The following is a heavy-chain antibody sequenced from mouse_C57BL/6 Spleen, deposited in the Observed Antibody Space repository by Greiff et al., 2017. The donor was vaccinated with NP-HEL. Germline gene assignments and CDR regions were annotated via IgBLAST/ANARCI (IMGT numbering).Heavy chain of an antibody. Sequence: EVKLMESGGGLVQPGGSLSLSCAASGFTFTDYYMSWVRQPPGKALEWLGFIRNKANGYTTEYSASVKGRFTIYRDNSQSILYLQMNALRAEDSYTYYCARSRAYYAMDYWGQGTSVTVSS. J-gene: IGHJ4*01. CDR2: IRNKANGYTT. D-gene: IGHD1-1*01. CDR1: GFTFTDYY. CDR3: ARSRAYYAMDY. V-gene: IGHV7-3*01.